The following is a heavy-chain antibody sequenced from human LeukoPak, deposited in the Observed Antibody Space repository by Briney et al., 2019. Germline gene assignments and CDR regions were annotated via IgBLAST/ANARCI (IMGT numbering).Heavy chain of an antibody. V-gene: IGHV3-30*03. CDR1: GFTFSSYG. CDR2: ISYDGSNK. D-gene: IGHD2-15*01. J-gene: IGHJ4*02. Sequence: GGSLRLSCAASGFTFSSYGMHWVRQAPGKGLEWVAVISYDGSNKYYADSVKGRFTISRDNARNSLYLQMSSLRAEDTALYYCARDLEAYCSGGSCQAFDYWGQGTLVTVSS. CDR3: ARDLEAYCSGGSCQAFDY.